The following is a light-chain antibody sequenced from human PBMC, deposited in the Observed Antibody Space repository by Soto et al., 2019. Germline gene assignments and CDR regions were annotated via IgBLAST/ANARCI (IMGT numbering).Light chain of an antibody. Sequence: EIVLTQSPGTLSLSPGERATLSCRASQSVVSTYLAWYQQKPGQAPRLLISGASDRATGIPDRFSGSGSGTDFTLTINRLEPEDFAVYYCQQYDNLPLTFGGGTEV. CDR2: GAS. V-gene: IGKV3-20*01. CDR1: QSVVSTY. J-gene: IGKJ4*01. CDR3: QQYDNLPLT.